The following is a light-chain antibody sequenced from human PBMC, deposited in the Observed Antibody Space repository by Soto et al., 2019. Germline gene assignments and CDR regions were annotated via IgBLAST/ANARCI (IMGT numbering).Light chain of an antibody. V-gene: IGKV1-5*01. Sequence: DIQMTQSLSTLTASVGDRVTITCRVSQSISSWLAWYQQKPGKAPKLLIYDASSLESGVPSRFSGSGSGTEFTLTISSLQPDDFATYYCQQYNSYSPWTFGQGTKVDI. CDR2: DAS. CDR3: QQYNSYSPWT. CDR1: QSISSW. J-gene: IGKJ1*01.